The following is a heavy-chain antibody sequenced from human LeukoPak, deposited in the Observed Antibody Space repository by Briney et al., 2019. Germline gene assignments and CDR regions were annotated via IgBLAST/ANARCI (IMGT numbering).Heavy chain of an antibody. Sequence: GGSLRLSCAASGFTFSSYAMSWVRQAPGKGLEWVSAISGSGGSTYYADSVKGRFTISRDNSKNTLYLQMNSLRAEGTAVYYCAKDLGSYGDYPRDAFDIWGQGTMVTVSS. CDR2: ISGSGGST. CDR3: AKDLGSYGDYPRDAFDI. J-gene: IGHJ3*02. CDR1: GFTFSSYA. D-gene: IGHD4-17*01. V-gene: IGHV3-23*01.